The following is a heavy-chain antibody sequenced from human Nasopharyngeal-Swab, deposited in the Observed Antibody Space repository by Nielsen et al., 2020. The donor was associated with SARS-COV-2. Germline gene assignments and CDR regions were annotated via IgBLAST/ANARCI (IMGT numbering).Heavy chain of an antibody. CDR2: LYYNGNT. CDR3: VRSSSWYYFDY. Sequence: SETLSLTCTVSGDSIAYSTFYWGLIRQPPGKGLEWIGNLYYNGNTYQNPSLKSRLTISVDKSKNQFSLQLSSVTAADTAVYYCVRSSSWYYFDYWAQGTQVTVS. V-gene: IGHV4-39*01. D-gene: IGHD6-13*01. CDR1: GDSIAYSTFY. J-gene: IGHJ4*02.